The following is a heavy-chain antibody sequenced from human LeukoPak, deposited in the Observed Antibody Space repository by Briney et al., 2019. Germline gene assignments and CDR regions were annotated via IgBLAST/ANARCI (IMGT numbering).Heavy chain of an antibody. D-gene: IGHD1-7*01. CDR3: TRPITGTTS. V-gene: IGHV3-73*01. J-gene: IGHJ4*02. CDR2: IRSKANSYAT. CDR1: GFTLSGSA. Sequence: GGSLKLSCAASGFTLSGSAMHWVRQASGKGLEWVGRIRSKANSYATAYAASVKGRFTISRDDSKNTAYLQMNSLKTEDTAVYYCTRPITGTTSWGQGTLVTVSS.